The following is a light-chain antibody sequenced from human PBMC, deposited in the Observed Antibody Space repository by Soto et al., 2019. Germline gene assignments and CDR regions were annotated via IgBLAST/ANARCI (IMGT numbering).Light chain of an antibody. V-gene: IGLV2-14*01. CDR3: SSYTSRSTLE. CDR2: EVS. Sequence: QSVLTQPASVSGSPGQSITISCAGTMRDVGAYNLVSWYQQHPGRAPQLIIYEVSNRPSGVSNRFSGSKSGNTASLTISGLQSEDEADYYCSSYTSRSTLEFGGGTKLTVL. J-gene: IGLJ2*01. CDR1: MRDVGAYNL.